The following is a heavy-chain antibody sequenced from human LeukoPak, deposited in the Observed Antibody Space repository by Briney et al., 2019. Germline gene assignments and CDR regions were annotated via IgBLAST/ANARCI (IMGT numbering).Heavy chain of an antibody. CDR1: GFSFSAYW. Sequence: GGSLRLSYAASGFSFSAYWMTWVRQAPGTGLEWVANINPAGSETYYVDPVKGRFSISRDNPKNLVYLQMNSLRAEDTAVYHCARFGYVAAVDVWGQGTPVTVSS. D-gene: IGHD2-15*01. V-gene: IGHV3-7*01. CDR3: ARFGYVAAVDV. J-gene: IGHJ4*02. CDR2: INPAGSET.